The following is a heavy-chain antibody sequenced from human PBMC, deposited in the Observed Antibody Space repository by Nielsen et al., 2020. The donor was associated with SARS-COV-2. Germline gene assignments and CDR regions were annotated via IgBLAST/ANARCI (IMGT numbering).Heavy chain of an antibody. V-gene: IGHV3-23*01. J-gene: IGHJ4*02. D-gene: IGHD1-26*01. Sequence: GESLKISCAASGFTFSSYAMSWVRQAPGKGLEWVSAISGSGGSTYYADSVKGRFTISRDNSKNTLYLQMNSLRAEDTAVYYCAKDSSGANDYWGQGTLVTVSS. CDR3: AKDSSGANDY. CDR1: GFTFSSYA. CDR2: ISGSGGST.